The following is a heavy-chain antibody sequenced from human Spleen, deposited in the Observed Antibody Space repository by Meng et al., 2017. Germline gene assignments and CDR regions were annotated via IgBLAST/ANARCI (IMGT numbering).Heavy chain of an antibody. CDR3: ARGPTTMAHDFDY. Sequence: VQRPQWGVLLLNPSASLSLTCLVAGVSVSDYYWSWIRPPPGKGLEWIGEINHSGSTNYNPSLESRATISVDTSQNKLSLKLSSVTAADSAVYYCARGPTTMAHDFDYWGQGTLVTVSS. V-gene: IGHV4-34*01. CDR1: GVSVSDYY. CDR2: INHSGST. J-gene: IGHJ4*02. D-gene: IGHD4-11*01.